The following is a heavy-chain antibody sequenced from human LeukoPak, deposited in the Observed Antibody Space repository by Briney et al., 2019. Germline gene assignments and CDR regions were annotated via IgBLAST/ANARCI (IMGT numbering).Heavy chain of an antibody. D-gene: IGHD2-21*01. V-gene: IGHV4-34*01. CDR3: ARVTAGDNDY. Sequence: SETLSLTCAVSGGSFSGYYWSWIRQPPGKGLEWIGEINHSGSTNYNPSLKSRVTISVDTSKNQFSLKLSSVTAADTAVYYCARVTAGDNDYWGQGTLVTVSS. J-gene: IGHJ4*02. CDR1: GGSFSGYY. CDR2: INHSGST.